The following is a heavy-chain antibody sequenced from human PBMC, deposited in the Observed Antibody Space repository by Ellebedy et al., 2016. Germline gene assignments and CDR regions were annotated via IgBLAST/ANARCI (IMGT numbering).Heavy chain of an antibody. Sequence: GGSLRLXCAASGFTVGNNYMSWVRQAPGKGLEWVSTISAGSDTTRLADSVKGRFTISRDTSKNSVYLRMNNLRVEDTAVYYCRQGHYADLWGQGTLVTVSS. D-gene: IGHD4-17*01. CDR3: RQGHYADL. V-gene: IGHV3-53*01. CDR2: ISAGSDTT. J-gene: IGHJ4*02. CDR1: GFTVGNNY.